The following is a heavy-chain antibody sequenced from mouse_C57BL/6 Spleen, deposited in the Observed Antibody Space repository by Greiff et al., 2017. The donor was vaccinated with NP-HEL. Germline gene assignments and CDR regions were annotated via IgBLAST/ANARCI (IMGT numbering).Heavy chain of an antibody. CDR1: GYAFSSYW. Sequence: QVQLQQSGAELVKPGASVKISCKASGYAFSSYWMNWVKQRPGKGLAWIGQIYPGDGDTNYNGKFKGKATLTADKSSSTAYMQLSSLTSEDSAVYFCARLTAYYSKYYAMDYWGQGTSVTVSS. V-gene: IGHV1-80*01. J-gene: IGHJ4*01. CDR3: ARLTAYYSKYYAMDY. D-gene: IGHD2-5*01. CDR2: IYPGDGDT.